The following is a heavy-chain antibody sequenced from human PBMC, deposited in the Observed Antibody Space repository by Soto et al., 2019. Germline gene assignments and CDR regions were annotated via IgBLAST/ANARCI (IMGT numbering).Heavy chain of an antibody. Sequence: QVQLVQSGAEVKKPGASVKVSCKASGYTFTGYYIHWVRQAPGQGLEWMGWISPNTGGTNFAQKFQGRVTMTRDTSISTAYMGLSRLRSDDTAQYYCARVKIDYSTTWSPFDYWGQGTLVTVSS. CDR2: ISPNTGGT. CDR3: ARVKIDYSTTWSPFDY. D-gene: IGHD4-4*01. V-gene: IGHV1-2*02. J-gene: IGHJ4*02. CDR1: GYTFTGYY.